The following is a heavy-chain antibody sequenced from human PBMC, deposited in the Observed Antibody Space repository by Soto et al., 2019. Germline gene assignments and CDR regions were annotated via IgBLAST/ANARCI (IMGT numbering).Heavy chain of an antibody. J-gene: IGHJ4*02. CDR3: VAEQQVVDY. CDR2: INHSGST. CDR1: GGSFSGYY. D-gene: IGHD6-13*01. Sequence: SETLSLTCDVYGGSFSGYYWSWTRQPPGKGLEWIGEINHSGSTNYNPSLKSRVTISVDTSKNQFSLKLSAVTAADTAVYYCVAEQQVVDYWGQGTLVTVPS. V-gene: IGHV4-34*01.